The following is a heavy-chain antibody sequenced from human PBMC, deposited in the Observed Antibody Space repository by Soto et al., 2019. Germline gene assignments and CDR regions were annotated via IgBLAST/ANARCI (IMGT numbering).Heavy chain of an antibody. Sequence: ASVKGSCKASGYTFTGYYMHWVRQAPGQGLEWMGWINPNSGGTNYAQKFQGRVTMTRDTSISTAYMELSRLRSDDTAVYYCARDHNTPGIAAAGIYYYYGMDVWGQGTTVTVSS. V-gene: IGHV1-2*02. CDR2: INPNSGGT. CDR3: ARDHNTPGIAAAGIYYYYGMDV. J-gene: IGHJ6*02. CDR1: GYTFTGYY. D-gene: IGHD6-13*01.